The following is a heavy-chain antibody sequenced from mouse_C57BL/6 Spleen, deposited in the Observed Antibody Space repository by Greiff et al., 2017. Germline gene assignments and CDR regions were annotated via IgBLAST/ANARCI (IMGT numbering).Heavy chain of an antibody. CDR2: IRLKSDNYAT. CDR1: GFTFSNYW. Sequence: EVKLLESGGGLVQPGGSMKLSCVASGFTFSNYWMNWVRQSPEKGLEWVAQIRLKSDNYATHYAESVKGRFTISRDDSKSSVYLQMNNLRAEDTGIYYCIRDPYAMDYWGQGTSVTVSS. V-gene: IGHV6-3*01. J-gene: IGHJ4*01. CDR3: IRDPYAMDY.